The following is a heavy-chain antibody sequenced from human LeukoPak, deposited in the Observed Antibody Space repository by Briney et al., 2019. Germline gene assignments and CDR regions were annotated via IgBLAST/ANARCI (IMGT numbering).Heavy chain of an antibody. CDR1: GGSISSYY. CDR2: IYTSGST. CDR3: ARGGRDDFWSGYYPYNWFDP. J-gene: IGHJ5*02. Sequence: SETLSLTCTVSGGSISSYYWSWIRQPAGKGLEWIGRIYTSGSTNYNPSLKSRVTMSVDTSKSQFSLKLSSVTAADTAVYYCARGGRDDFWSGYYPYNWFDPWGQGTLVTVSS. D-gene: IGHD3-3*01. V-gene: IGHV4-4*07.